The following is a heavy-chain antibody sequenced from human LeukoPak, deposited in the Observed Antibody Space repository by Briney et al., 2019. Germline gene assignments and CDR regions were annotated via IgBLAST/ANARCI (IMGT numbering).Heavy chain of an antibody. CDR2: IIPIFGTA. CDR3: ARGEGPAATLRYFDY. J-gene: IGHJ4*02. Sequence: SVKVSCKASGGTFSSYAISWVRQAPGQGLEWMGGIIPIFGTANYAQKLQGRVTITTDESTSTAYMELSSLRSEDTAVYYCARGEGPAATLRYFDYWGQGTLVTVSS. D-gene: IGHD2-15*01. V-gene: IGHV1-69*05. CDR1: GGTFSSYA.